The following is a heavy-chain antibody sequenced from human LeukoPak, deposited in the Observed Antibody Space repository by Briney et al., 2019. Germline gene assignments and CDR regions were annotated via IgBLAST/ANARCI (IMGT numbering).Heavy chain of an antibody. V-gene: IGHV1-2*02. J-gene: IGHJ4*02. CDR2: INPNSGGT. D-gene: IGHD3-22*01. CDR3: AKPYSSAYLGYFDY. CDR1: GYTFTGYY. Sequence: ASVKVSCKASGYTFTGYYMHWVRQAPGQGLEWMGWINPNSGGTNYAQKFQGRVTMTRDTSISTAYMELSRLRSDDTAVYYCAKPYSSAYLGYFDYWGQGTLVTVSS.